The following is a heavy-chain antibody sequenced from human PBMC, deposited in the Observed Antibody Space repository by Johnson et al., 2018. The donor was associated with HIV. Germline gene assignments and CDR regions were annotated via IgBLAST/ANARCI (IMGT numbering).Heavy chain of an antibody. CDR3: ANDFWSGSDI. CDR2: ISWNSGSI. V-gene: IGHV3-9*01. J-gene: IGHJ3*02. CDR1: GFKFEDYA. D-gene: IGHD3-3*01. Sequence: VQLVESGGGLVQPGRSLRLSCTASGFKFEDYAMHWVRQGPGKGLQWLSGISWNSGSIVYADSVKGRLTISRDNAKNSLYLQMNSLRAEDTAVYYCANDFWSGSDIWGQGTMVTVSS.